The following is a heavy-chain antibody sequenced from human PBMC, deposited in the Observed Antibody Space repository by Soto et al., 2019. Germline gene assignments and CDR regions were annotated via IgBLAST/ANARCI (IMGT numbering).Heavy chain of an antibody. V-gene: IGHV5-51*01. D-gene: IGHD1-26*01. CDR1: GYSFTSYW. CDR2: IYPGDSDT. CDR3: ERLLDSWEHTNYFDS. Sequence: GESLKISCKGSGYSFTSYWIGWVRQMPGKGLEWMGIIYPGDSDTRYSPSFRGQVTISADKSISTAYLQWSSLKASDTAMYYCERLLDSWEHTNYFDSWGQGTKVTVSS. J-gene: IGHJ4*02.